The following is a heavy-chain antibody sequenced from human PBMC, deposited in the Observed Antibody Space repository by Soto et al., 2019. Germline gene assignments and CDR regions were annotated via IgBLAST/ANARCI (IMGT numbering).Heavy chain of an antibody. V-gene: IGHV1-18*01. CDR1: GYTFSRYG. J-gene: IGHJ4*02. D-gene: IGHD1-26*01. CDR3: ARERKWEPLPY. CDR2: TNGNTGHT. Sequence: QVQLVQSGAEVREPGASVKVSCKTSGYTFSRYGITWVRQAPGQGLEWMGWTNGNTGHTIYAMNLQDRLTISTDTSTSTAYMDFSRTKSHDPAFYLCARERKWEPLPYWGQGTLVTVSS.